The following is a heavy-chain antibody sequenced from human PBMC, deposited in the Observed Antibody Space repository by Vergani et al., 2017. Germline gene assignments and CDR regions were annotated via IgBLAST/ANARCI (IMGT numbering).Heavy chain of an antibody. J-gene: IGHJ4*02. CDR2: ISVSGRSI. D-gene: IGHD3-22*01. CDR1: GFNFNNYV. CDR3: AREGNYYDSTGFGPGGSFD. V-gene: IGHV3-23*04. Sequence: EVQLVESGGALIQPGGSLRLSCAASGFNFNNYVITWIRQAPGRGLEWVSGISVSGRSIYYADSVKGRFTISRDNSKNTLSLQMNSLRAADTAVYYCAREGNYYDSTGFGPGGSFDWGPGTLVTVSS.